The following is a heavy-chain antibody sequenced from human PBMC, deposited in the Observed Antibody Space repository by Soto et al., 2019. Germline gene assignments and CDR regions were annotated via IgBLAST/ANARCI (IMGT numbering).Heavy chain of an antibody. CDR1: GFTVSNNY. CDR3: ARARKGPVDY. V-gene: IGHV3-66*01. Sequence: GGSLRLSCAASGFTVSNNYMTWVRQAPGKGLEWVSVLYSGGRSYYADSVKGRFTISRDNSKNTLYLQMNSLRAEDTAVYYCARARKGPVDYWGQGTLVTVSS. CDR2: LYSGGRS. J-gene: IGHJ4*02.